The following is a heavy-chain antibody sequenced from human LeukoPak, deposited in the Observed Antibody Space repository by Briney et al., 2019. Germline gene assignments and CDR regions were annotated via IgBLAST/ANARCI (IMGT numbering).Heavy chain of an antibody. V-gene: IGHV3-48*04. CDR1: GFTFSSYW. Sequence: GGSLRLSCAASGFTFSSYWMSWVRQAPGKGLEWVAYINTAGNTIYYADSMKGRFTISRDNAKNSLYLQMNTLRAEDTAVYYCARATYDSSAVDAFDIWGQGTMVTVSP. D-gene: IGHD3-22*01. J-gene: IGHJ3*02. CDR3: ARATYDSSAVDAFDI. CDR2: INTAGNTI.